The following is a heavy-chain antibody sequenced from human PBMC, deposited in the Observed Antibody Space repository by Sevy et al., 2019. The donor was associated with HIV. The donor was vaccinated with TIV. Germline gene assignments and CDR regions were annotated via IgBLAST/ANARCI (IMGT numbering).Heavy chain of an antibody. D-gene: IGHD1-1*01. CDR1: GFTFSSYA. CDR3: ARGQWAYNFADDAFDI. Sequence: GGSLRLSCAASGFTFSSYAMHWVRQAPGKGLEWVAVISYDGSNKYYADSVKDRFTISRDNSKNTLYLQMNSLRAEDTAVYYCARGQWAYNFADDAFDIWGQGTMVTVSS. V-gene: IGHV3-30*04. CDR2: ISYDGSNK. J-gene: IGHJ3*02.